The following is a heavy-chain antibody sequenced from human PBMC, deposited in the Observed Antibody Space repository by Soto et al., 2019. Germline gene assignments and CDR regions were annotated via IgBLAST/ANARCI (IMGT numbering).Heavy chain of an antibody. CDR1: GLTFSSYW. Sequence: SGGSLRLSCAASGLTFSSYWMHWVRQAPGKGLVWVSRINSDGSSTSYADSVKGRFTISRDNAKNTLYLQMNSLTAADTAVYYCARHPPTYPFDYWGQGTLVTVSS. V-gene: IGHV3-74*01. J-gene: IGHJ4*02. D-gene: IGHD1-26*01. CDR2: INSDGSST. CDR3: ARHPPTYPFDY.